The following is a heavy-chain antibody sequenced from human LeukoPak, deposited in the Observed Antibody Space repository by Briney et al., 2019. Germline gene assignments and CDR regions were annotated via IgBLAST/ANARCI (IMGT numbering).Heavy chain of an antibody. CDR3: ARCLGGSCYLFDY. CDR2: IIPIFGTA. CDR1: GGAFSSYA. Sequence: SVKVSCRASGGAFSSYAISWVRQAPGQGLEGMGGIIPIFGTANYAQKFQGRVTITADESTSTAYMELSSLRSEDTAVYYCARCLGGSCYLFDYWGQGTLVTVSS. V-gene: IGHV1-69*13. D-gene: IGHD2-15*01. J-gene: IGHJ4*02.